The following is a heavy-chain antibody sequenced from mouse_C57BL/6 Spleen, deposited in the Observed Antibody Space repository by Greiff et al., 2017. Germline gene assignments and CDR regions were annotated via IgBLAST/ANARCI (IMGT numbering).Heavy chain of an antibody. J-gene: IGHJ2*01. CDR2: IYPGSGST. V-gene: IGHV1-55*01. Sequence: QVQLQQPGAELVKPGASVKMSCKASGYTFTSYWITWVKQRPGQGLEWIGDIYPGSGSTNYNEKFKRKATLTVDTSSSTAYMQLSSLTSEDSAVYYCARSDYGSSYGYWGQGTTLTVSS. CDR1: GYTFTSYW. CDR3: ARSDYGSSYGY. D-gene: IGHD1-1*01.